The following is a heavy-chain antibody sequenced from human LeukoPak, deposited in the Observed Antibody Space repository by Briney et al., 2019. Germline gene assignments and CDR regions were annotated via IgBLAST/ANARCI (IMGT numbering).Heavy chain of an antibody. V-gene: IGHV4-34*01. D-gene: IGHD2-15*01. Sequence: SETLSLTCAVYGGSFSGYYWSWIRQPPGKGLEWIGEINHSGSTNYNPSLKSRVTISVDTSKNQFSLKLSSVTAADTAVYYCARYGRRGLLHGFDIWGQGTMVTVSS. CDR2: INHSGST. J-gene: IGHJ3*02. CDR1: GGSFSGYY. CDR3: ARYGRRGLLHGFDI.